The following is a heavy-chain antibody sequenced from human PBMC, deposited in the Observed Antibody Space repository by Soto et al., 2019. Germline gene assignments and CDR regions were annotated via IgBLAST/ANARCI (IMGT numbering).Heavy chain of an antibody. V-gene: IGHV3-30*18. CDR3: AKDKSGSYSGDFDY. CDR2: ISYDGSNK. CDR1: GFTFSSYG. D-gene: IGHD1-26*01. J-gene: IGHJ4*02. Sequence: QVQLVESGGGVVQPGRSLRLSCAASGFTFSSYGMHWVRQAPGKGLEWVAVISYDGSNKYYADSVKGRFTISRDNSKNTLYLQMKSLRSEDTAVYYCAKDKSGSYSGDFDYWGQGTVVTVSS.